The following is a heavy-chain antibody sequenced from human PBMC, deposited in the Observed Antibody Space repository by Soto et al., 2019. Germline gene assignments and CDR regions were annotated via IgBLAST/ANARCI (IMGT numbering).Heavy chain of an antibody. D-gene: IGHD6-13*01. J-gene: IGHJ4*02. CDR1: GGSISSGGYS. V-gene: IGHV4-30-2*01. CDR2: IYHSGST. Sequence: QLQLQESGSGLVKPSQTLSLTCAVSGGSISSGGYSWSWIRQPPGKGLEWIGYIYHSGSTYYNPSLTSPVTRXVXKXNNQCSLKPSSVTAADTAVYYCSSSHAGAHITAAVHWGQGTLVTVSS. CDR3: SSSHAGAHITAAVH.